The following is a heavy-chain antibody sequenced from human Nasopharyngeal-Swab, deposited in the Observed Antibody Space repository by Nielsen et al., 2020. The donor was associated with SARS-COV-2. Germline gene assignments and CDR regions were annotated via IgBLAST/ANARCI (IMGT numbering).Heavy chain of an antibody. Sequence: WIRQPPGKGLEWIGSIYYSGSTYYNPALKSRVTISVDTSKNQLSLMLISVTAADTAVYYCARHDRDIVVVGPWGQGTLVTVSS. V-gene: IGHV4-39*01. J-gene: IGHJ5*02. CDR2: IYYSGST. CDR3: ARHDRDIVVVGP. D-gene: IGHD2-2*01.